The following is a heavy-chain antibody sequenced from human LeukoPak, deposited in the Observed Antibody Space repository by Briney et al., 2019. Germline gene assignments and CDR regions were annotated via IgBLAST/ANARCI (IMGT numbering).Heavy chain of an antibody. V-gene: IGHV3-30*18. J-gene: IGHJ4*02. Sequence: PGGSLRLSCAASGFTFSSYGMHWVRQAPGKGLEWVAVISYDGSNKYYADSVKGRFTISRDNSKNTLYLQMNSLRAEDTAVYYCAKDVTYYYGSGSYGYFDYWGQGTLVTVSS. D-gene: IGHD3-10*01. CDR3: AKDVTYYYGSGSYGYFDY. CDR1: GFTFSSYG. CDR2: ISYDGSNK.